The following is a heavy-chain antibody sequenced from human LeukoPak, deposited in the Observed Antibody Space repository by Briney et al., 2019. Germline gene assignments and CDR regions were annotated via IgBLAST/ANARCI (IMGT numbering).Heavy chain of an antibody. V-gene: IGHV3-23*01. CDR1: GFTFSSYG. J-gene: IGHJ5*02. CDR3: AKDLLAAITIVRGLKGS. Sequence: GGSLRLSCAASGFTFSSYGMSWVRQAPGKGLEWVSAISGSGGSTYYADSVKGRVTITRDTSKNTVYLQMNSLRSEDTAVYYCAKDLLAAITIVRGLKGSWGQGTLVTASS. D-gene: IGHD3-10*01. CDR2: ISGSGGST.